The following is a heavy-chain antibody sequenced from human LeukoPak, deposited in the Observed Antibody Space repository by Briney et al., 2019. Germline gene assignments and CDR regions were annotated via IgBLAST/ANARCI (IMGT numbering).Heavy chain of an antibody. CDR2: IWYDGSNK. J-gene: IGHJ5*02. CDR3: ARDGPLWSGELLEVPWFDP. CDR1: GFTFSSYG. V-gene: IGHV3-33*01. D-gene: IGHD3-10*01. Sequence: GGSLRLSCAASGFTFSSYGMHWVRQAPGKGLEWVAVIWYDGSNKYYADSVKGRFTISRDNSKNTLYLQMNSLRAEDTAVYYCARDGPLWSGELLEVPWFDPWGQGTLVTVSS.